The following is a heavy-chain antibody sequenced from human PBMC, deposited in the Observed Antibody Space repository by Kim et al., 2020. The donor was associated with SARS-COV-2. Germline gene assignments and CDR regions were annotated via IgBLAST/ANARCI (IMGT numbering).Heavy chain of an antibody. CDR1: GGSFSGYY. Sequence: SETLSLTCAVYGGSFSGYYWSWIRQPPGKGLEWIGEINHSGSTNYNPSLKSRVTISVDTSKNQFSLKLSSVTAADTAVYYCARVKIYDSSGYYHRYYYYGMDVWGQGTTVTVSS. J-gene: IGHJ6*02. CDR2: INHSGST. D-gene: IGHD3-22*01. V-gene: IGHV4-34*01. CDR3: ARVKIYDSSGYYHRYYYYGMDV.